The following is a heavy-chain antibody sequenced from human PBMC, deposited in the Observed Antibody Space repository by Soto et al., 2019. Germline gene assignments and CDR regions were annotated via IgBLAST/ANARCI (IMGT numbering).Heavy chain of an antibody. CDR1: GYTFTSYA. CDR3: ARDHPHGYFDPTPARYYYGMDV. Sequence: GASVKVSCKASGYTFTSYAMHWVRQAPGQRLEWMGWINAGNGNTKYSQKFQGRVTITRDTSASTAYMELSSLRSEDTAVYYCARDHPHGYFDPTPARYYYGMDVWGQGTTVTVSS. V-gene: IGHV1-3*01. J-gene: IGHJ6*02. CDR2: INAGNGNT. D-gene: IGHD3-9*01.